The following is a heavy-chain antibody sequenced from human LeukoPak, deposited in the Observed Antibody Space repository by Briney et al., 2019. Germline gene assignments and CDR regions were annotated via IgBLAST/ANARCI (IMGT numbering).Heavy chain of an antibody. CDR3: ARASGGSCYGY. J-gene: IGHJ4*02. CDR2: TNHSGST. D-gene: IGHD2-15*01. CDR1: GGSFSGYY. Sequence: SETLSLTCAVYGGSFSGYYWSWIRQPPGKGLEWIGETNHSGSTNYNPSLKSRVTISVDTSKNQFSLKLSSVTAADTAVYYCARASGGSCYGYWGQGTLVTVSS. V-gene: IGHV4-34*01.